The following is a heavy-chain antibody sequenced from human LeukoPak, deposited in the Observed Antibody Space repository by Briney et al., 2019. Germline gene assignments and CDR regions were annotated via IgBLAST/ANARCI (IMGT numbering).Heavy chain of an antibody. Sequence: ASVKVSCKASGYTFTSYYMHWVRQAPGQGLEWMGIINPSGGSTSYAQKFQGRVTMTRDMSTSTVYMELSSLRSEDTAVYYCASWGYYDYVWGSYRPDYWGQGTLVTVSS. V-gene: IGHV1-46*01. D-gene: IGHD3-16*02. CDR1: GYTFTSYY. CDR3: ASWGYYDYVWGSYRPDY. J-gene: IGHJ4*02. CDR2: INPSGGST.